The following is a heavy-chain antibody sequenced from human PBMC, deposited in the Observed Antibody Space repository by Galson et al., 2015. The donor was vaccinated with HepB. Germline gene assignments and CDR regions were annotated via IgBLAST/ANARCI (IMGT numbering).Heavy chain of an antibody. D-gene: IGHD3-22*01. V-gene: IGHV3-21*01. CDR2: ISSSSSYI. Sequence: SLRLSCAASGFTFSSYSMNWVRQAPGKGLEWVSSISSSSSYIYYADSVKGRFTISRDNAKNSLYLQMNCLRAEDTAVYYCARDVLSSGYWSYYYYGMDVWGQGTTVTVSS. J-gene: IGHJ6*02. CDR1: GFTFSSYS. CDR3: ARDVLSSGYWSYYYYGMDV.